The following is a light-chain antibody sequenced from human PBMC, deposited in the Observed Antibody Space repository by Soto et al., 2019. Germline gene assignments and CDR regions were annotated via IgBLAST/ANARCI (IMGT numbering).Light chain of an antibody. CDR2: AAS. CDR3: QQSYSTPRT. CDR1: QSISSY. J-gene: IGKJ1*01. Sequence: DIQMTQSPSSLSASVGDRVTITCGASQSISSYLNWYQQKPGKAHKLLIYAASSLQSGVPSRFSGSGSGTDFTLTISSLQPEDFATYYCQQSYSTPRTFGQGTKVEIK. V-gene: IGKV1-39*01.